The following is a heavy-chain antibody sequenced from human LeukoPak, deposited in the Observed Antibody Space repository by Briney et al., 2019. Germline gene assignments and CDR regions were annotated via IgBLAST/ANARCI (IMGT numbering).Heavy chain of an antibody. CDR1: GLTFSKAW. J-gene: IGHJ4*02. CDR3: TTETF. V-gene: IGHV3-15*01. D-gene: IGHD3-16*01. CDR2: IKSKTAGGTI. Sequence: GGSLRLSCAASGLTFSKAWMTWVRQAPGKGLEWVGRIKSKTAGGTIEYAAPVRGRSTISRDDSKNTFYVQMNSLKTEDTAVYYCTTETFWGQGTLVTVSS.